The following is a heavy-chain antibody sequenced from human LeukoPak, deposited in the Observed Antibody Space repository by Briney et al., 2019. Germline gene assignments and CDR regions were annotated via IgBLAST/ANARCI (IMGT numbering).Heavy chain of an antibody. D-gene: IGHD3-9*01. J-gene: IGHJ5*02. Sequence: SETLSLTCTVSGYSISSGYYWGWIRQPPGKGLEWIGSIYYSGNTYYNASLKSRVTISVDTSKNQFSLKLTSVTAADTAVYYCASCDILTGYHNWFDPWGQGTLVTVSS. CDR1: GYSISSGYY. CDR3: ASCDILTGYHNWFDP. V-gene: IGHV4-38-2*02. CDR2: IYYSGNT.